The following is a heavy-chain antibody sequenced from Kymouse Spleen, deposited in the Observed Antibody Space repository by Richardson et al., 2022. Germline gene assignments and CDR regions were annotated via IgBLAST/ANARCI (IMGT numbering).Heavy chain of an antibody. CDR3: AREASGYDSGFDY. CDR2: IKQDGSEK. J-gene: IGHJ4*02. V-gene: IGHV3-7*01. D-gene: IGHD5-12*01. Sequence: EVQLVESGGGLVQPGGSLRLSCAASGFTFSSYWMSWVRQAPGKGLEWVANIKQDGSEKYYVDSVKGRFTISRDNAKNSLYLQMNSLRAEDTAVYYCAREASGYDSGFDYWGQGTLVTVSS. CDR1: GFTFSSYW.